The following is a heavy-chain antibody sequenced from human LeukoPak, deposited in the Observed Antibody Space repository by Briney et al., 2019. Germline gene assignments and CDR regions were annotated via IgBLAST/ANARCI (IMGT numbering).Heavy chain of an antibody. CDR1: GGSISSGDYY. D-gene: IGHD3-16*02. V-gene: IGHV4-30-4*01. J-gene: IGHJ4*02. CDR3: ARVQYDYVWGSYRFYYFDC. CDR2: IYYSGST. Sequence: PSQTLSLTCTVSGGSISSGDYYWSWIRQPPGKGLEWIGYIYYSGSTYYNPSLKIRVTISVDTSKNQFSLKLSSVTAADTAVYYCARVQYDYVWGSYRFYYFDCWGQGTLVTVSS.